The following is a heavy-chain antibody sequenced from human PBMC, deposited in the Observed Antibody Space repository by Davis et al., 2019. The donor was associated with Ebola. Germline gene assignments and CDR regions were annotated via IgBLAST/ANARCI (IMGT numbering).Heavy chain of an antibody. CDR1: GFTFDDYA. D-gene: IGHD6-13*01. CDR3: AKALLGGIAAAGADY. J-gene: IGHJ4*02. V-gene: IGHV3-9*01. Sequence: SLKISCAASGFTFDDYAMHWVRQAPGKGLEWVSGISWNSGSIGYADSVKGRFTISRDNAKNSLYLQMNSLRAEDTALYYCAKALLGGIAAAGADYWGQGTLVTVSS. CDR2: ISWNSGSI.